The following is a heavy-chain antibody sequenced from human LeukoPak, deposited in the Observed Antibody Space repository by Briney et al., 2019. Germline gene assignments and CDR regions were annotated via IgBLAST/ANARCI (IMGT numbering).Heavy chain of an antibody. D-gene: IGHD6-19*01. CDR2: IYTGGST. CDR1: GFTVSSNY. Sequence: GGSLRLSCAASGFTVSSNYMTWVRQAPGKGLEWVSIIYTGGSTYYADSVTGRFTISRDNSKNTLYLQMNNLRAEDTAVYYCAKDRIEVAVHWFDPWGQGTLVTVSS. V-gene: IGHV3-53*01. CDR3: AKDRIEVAVHWFDP. J-gene: IGHJ5*02.